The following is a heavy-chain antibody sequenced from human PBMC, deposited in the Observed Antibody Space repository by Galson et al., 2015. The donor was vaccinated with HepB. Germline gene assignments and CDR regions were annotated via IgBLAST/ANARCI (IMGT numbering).Heavy chain of an antibody. Sequence: SLRLSCAASGFTFSSYWMSWVRQAPGKGLEWVANMKQDGSEKYYVDSVKGRFTISRDNAKNSLYLQMNSLRAEDTAVYYCARVYSSSWYYWFDPWGRGTLVTVSS. CDR2: MKQDGSEK. D-gene: IGHD6-13*01. CDR3: ARVYSSSWYYWFDP. CDR1: GFTFSSYW. J-gene: IGHJ5*02. V-gene: IGHV3-7*03.